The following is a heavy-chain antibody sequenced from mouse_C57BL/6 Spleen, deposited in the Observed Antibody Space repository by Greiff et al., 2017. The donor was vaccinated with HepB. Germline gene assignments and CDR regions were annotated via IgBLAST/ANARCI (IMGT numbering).Heavy chain of an antibody. J-gene: IGHJ4*01. V-gene: IGHV1-5*01. CDR3: TRGTVVADAMDC. Sequence: EVQLQQSGTVLARPGASVKMSCKTSGYTFTSYWMHWVKQRPGQGLEWIGAIYPGNSDTSYNQKFKGKAKLTAVTSASTAYMELSSLTNEDSAVYYCTRGTVVADAMDCWGQGTSVTVSS. D-gene: IGHD1-1*01. CDR2: IYPGNSDT. CDR1: GYTFTSYW.